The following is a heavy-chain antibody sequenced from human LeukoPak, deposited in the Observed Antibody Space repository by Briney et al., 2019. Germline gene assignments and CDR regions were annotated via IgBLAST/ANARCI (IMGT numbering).Heavy chain of an antibody. CDR3: ARHLKYDSSGYLFDY. CDR2: INHSGST. V-gene: IGHV4-34*01. D-gene: IGHD3-22*01. CDR1: GGSFSGYY. Sequence: SETLSLTCAVYGGSFSGYYWSWIRQPPEKGLEWIGEINHSGSTNYNPSLKSRVTISVDTSKNQLSLKLSSVTAADTAVYYCARHLKYDSSGYLFDYWGQGTLVTVSS. J-gene: IGHJ4*02.